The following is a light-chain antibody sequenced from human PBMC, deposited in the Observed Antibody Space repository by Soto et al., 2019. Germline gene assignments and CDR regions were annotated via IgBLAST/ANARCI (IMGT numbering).Light chain of an antibody. Sequence: EIVLTQSPVTLSLSPGERATLSCRASQSLNRVFAGYQQKPGQSPRLLIYDVSNRAPGIPARISGGGSGTNFSLPISSLEPEDFAVYYCQQRRDWPTTFGQGTRLEIK. CDR2: DVS. V-gene: IGKV3-11*01. J-gene: IGKJ5*01. CDR3: QQRRDWPTT. CDR1: QSLNRV.